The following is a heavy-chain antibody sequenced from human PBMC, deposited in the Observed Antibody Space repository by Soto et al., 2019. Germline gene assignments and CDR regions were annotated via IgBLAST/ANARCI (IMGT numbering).Heavy chain of an antibody. CDR2: ISSGSGTI. J-gene: IGHJ3*01. CDR1: GFTFSSYS. V-gene: IGHV3-48*02. Sequence: QLVESGGGLVQPGGSLRLSCAASGFTFSSYSVNWVRQAPGKGLEWVSCISSGSGTIYYADSVKGRFTISRDNAKNSLYLQMNSLRDVDTAVYYCARPLYSSGWYIGLFWGQGTMVTVSS. D-gene: IGHD6-19*01. CDR3: ARPLYSSGWYIGLF.